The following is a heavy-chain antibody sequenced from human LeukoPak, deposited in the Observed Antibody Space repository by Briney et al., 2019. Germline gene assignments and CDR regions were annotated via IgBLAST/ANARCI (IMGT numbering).Heavy chain of an antibody. CDR3: ASHDYYESSLGYYFGY. CDR2: IKQDGGEK. V-gene: IGHV3-7*03. J-gene: IGHJ4*02. Sequence: AGGSLRLSCAASGFSFSSFWMSWVRQARGKGLEWVANIKQDGGEKYYADSVKGRFTISRDSAKNSVYLQMNSLRAEDTAVYYCASHDYYESSLGYYFGYWGQGTLVTVSS. CDR1: GFSFSSFW. D-gene: IGHD3-22*01.